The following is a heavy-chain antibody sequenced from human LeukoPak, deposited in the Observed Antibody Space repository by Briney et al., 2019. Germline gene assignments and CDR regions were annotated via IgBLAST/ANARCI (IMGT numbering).Heavy chain of an antibody. V-gene: IGHV3-7*01. CDR2: IKQDGSEK. CDR1: GFTFSSYW. J-gene: IGHJ3*02. CDR3: ARDGVGWELPDDAFDI. D-gene: IGHD1-26*01. Sequence: GGSLRLSCAASGFTFSSYWMSWVRQAPGKGLEWVANIKQDGSEKYYVDSVKGRFTISRDNAKNSLYLQMNSLRAEDTAVYYCARDGVGWELPDDAFDIWGQGTMVTVSS.